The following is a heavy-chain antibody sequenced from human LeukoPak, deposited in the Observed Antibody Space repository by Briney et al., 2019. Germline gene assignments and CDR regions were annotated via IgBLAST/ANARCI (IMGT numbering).Heavy chain of an antibody. Sequence: PSETLSLTCAVYGGSFSGYYWSWIRQPPGKGLEWIGYIYYSGSTNYNPSLKSRVTISVDTSKNQFSLKLSSVTAADTAVYYCARITFGGVMAFDYWGQGTLVTVSS. CDR2: IYYSGST. J-gene: IGHJ4*02. CDR1: GGSFSGYY. V-gene: IGHV4-59*08. CDR3: ARITFGGVMAFDY. D-gene: IGHD3-16*01.